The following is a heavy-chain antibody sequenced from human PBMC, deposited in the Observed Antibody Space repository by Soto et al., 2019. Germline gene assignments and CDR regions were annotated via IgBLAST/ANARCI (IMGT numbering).Heavy chain of an antibody. J-gene: IGHJ4*02. CDR1: GGSISSAAYY. V-gene: IGHV4-31*03. CDR2: ISHSGST. D-gene: IGHD2-2*01. Sequence: QVQLQESGPGLVKPSQTLSLTCTVSGGSISSAAYYWSWIRQHPGKGLEWIGYISHSGSTFYTPSLNSRVILSAATSTNQFSLNLTSVTAADTAVYYCARAYPNGSNFFVCWGQGALVTVSS. CDR3: ARAYPNGSNFFVC.